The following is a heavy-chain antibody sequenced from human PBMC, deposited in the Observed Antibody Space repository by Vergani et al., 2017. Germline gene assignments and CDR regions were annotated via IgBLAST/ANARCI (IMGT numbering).Heavy chain of an antibody. D-gene: IGHD1-1*01. Sequence: QVQLQESGPGLVKPSETLSLTCTVSGGSISSYYWGWIRQPPGKGLEWIGSIYYSGSTYYNPSLKSRVTISVDTSKNQFSLKLSSVTAADTAVYYCARLPLGRYYFDYWGQGTLVTVSS. CDR3: ARLPLGRYYFDY. CDR1: GGSISSYY. V-gene: IGHV4-39*01. CDR2: IYYSGST. J-gene: IGHJ4*02.